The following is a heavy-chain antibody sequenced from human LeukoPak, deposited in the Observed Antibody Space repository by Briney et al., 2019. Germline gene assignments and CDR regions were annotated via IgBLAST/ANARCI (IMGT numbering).Heavy chain of an antibody. CDR3: AKDSSDYYFDY. V-gene: IGHV3-30*02. J-gene: IGHJ4*02. D-gene: IGHD3-22*01. CDR1: GFTFRSYG. Sequence: GGPLRLSCVASGFTFRSYGIHWVRQAPGKGLEWLAFIWYDEITKDYADSVKGRFTISRDYSKNTLYVQMNSLRADDTAVYYCAKDSSDYYFDYWGQGTLVTVSS. CDR2: IWYDEITK.